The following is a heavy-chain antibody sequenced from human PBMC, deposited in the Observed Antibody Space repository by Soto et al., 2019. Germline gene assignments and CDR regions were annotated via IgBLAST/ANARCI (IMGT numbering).Heavy chain of an antibody. D-gene: IGHD3-22*01. V-gene: IGHV1-69*19. Sequence: QVQLVQSGAEVKKPGSSVKVSCKASGGTFSSYAISWVRQAPGQGLEWMGGIIPIFGQANYAQKFQGRVTITADESTSTADMELSSRRSEDTSVYYCARGSYDSGGYFDYWGQGTLVTVSS. J-gene: IGHJ4*02. CDR1: GGTFSSYA. CDR3: ARGSYDSGGYFDY. CDR2: IIPIFGQA.